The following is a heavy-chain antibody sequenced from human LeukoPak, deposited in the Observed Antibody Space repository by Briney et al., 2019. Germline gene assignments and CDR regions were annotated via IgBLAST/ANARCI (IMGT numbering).Heavy chain of an antibody. CDR2: IKQDGSEQ. D-gene: IGHD3-10*01. CDR1: GFTFSSYW. CDR3: ARPLMYYYGSETYFWFDP. Sequence: QPGGSLRLSCAASGFTFSSYWMSWVRQAPGKGLEWVANIKQDGSEQYYVDSVKGRFTISRDNAKNSLSLQMNSLRAEDTAVYYCARPLMYYYGSETYFWFDPWGQGTLVTVSS. V-gene: IGHV3-7*01. J-gene: IGHJ5*02.